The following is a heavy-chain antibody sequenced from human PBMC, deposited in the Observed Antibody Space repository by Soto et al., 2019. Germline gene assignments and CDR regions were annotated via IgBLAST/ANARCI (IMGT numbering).Heavy chain of an antibody. CDR1: GGSINSGDYY. Sequence: QVQLQESGPGLVKPSQTLSLTCTVSGGSINSGDYYWSWIRQHPGKGLEWIGYIFYSGSTYYNPTLQSRVTISVDTSKNQFSLKLSSVTAADTAVYYCARYLRGGSYGMDVWGQGTTVTVSS. CDR2: IFYSGST. D-gene: IGHD3-10*01. V-gene: IGHV4-31*03. J-gene: IGHJ6*02. CDR3: ARYLRGGSYGMDV.